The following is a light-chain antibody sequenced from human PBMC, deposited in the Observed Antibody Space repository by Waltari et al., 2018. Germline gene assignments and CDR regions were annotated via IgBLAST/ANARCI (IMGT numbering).Light chain of an antibody. Sequence: DIVMTQSPDSLAVSLGERATINCKSSPSVLYSSNNKNYLAWYQQKPGQPPKLLIYWASTRESGVPDRFSGSGSGTDFTLTISSLQDEDVAVYYCQQYYSTPQLTFGGGTKVEIK. CDR1: PSVLYSSNNKNY. CDR2: WAS. V-gene: IGKV4-1*01. J-gene: IGKJ4*01. CDR3: QQYYSTPQLT.